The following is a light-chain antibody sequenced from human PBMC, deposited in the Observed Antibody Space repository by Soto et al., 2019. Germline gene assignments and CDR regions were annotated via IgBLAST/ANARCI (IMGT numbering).Light chain of an antibody. V-gene: IGLV1-44*01. CDR3: AAWDDRLNGWM. Sequence: QSVLTQPPSASGTPGQRVTISCSGSSSNIGTNTVNWYQQLPGTAPKVLIYGNNQRPSGVPDRFSGSKSGTSASLAISGLQSEDEADYYCAAWDDRLNGWMFGGGTKLTVL. CDR2: GNN. CDR1: SSNIGTNT. J-gene: IGLJ3*02.